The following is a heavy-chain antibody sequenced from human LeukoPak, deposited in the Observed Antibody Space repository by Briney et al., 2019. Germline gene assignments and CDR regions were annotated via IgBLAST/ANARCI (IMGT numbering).Heavy chain of an antibody. D-gene: IGHD2-15*01. CDR1: GFTFSSYS. J-gene: IGHJ4*02. Sequence: GGPLRLSCAASGFTFSSYSLNWVRQAPGKGLEWVSSISSSSSYIYYADSVKGRFTISRDNAKNSLYLQMNSLRAEDTAVYYCARDPSGYCSGGSCSNVDTAMVRRDYWGQGTLVTVSS. CDR3: ARDPSGYCSGGSCSNVDTAMVRRDY. CDR2: ISSSSSYI. V-gene: IGHV3-21*01.